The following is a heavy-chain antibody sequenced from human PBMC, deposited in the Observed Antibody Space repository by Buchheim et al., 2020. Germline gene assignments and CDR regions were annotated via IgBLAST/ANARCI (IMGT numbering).Heavy chain of an antibody. CDR3: ARALTVTTYHFDY. CDR2: IYSGGST. D-gene: IGHD4-17*01. Sequence: EVQLVESGGGLVQPGGSPRLSCAASGFTVSSNYMSWVRQAPGKGLEWVSVIYSGGSTYYADSVKGRFTISRDNSKNTLYLQMNSLRAEDTAVYYCARALTVTTYHFDYWGQGTL. V-gene: IGHV3-66*01. J-gene: IGHJ4*02. CDR1: GFTVSSNY.